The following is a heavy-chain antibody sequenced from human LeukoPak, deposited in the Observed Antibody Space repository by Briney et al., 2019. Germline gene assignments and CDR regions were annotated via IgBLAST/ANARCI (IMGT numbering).Heavy chain of an antibody. CDR2: ISGSGDST. Sequence: GGSLRLSCAASGFTFSSYAMSWVRQAPGKGLEWVSAISGSGDSTFYADSVKGRFTISRDNSKNTLYLQMNSLRAEDTAVYYCAKTKYYYDSSGYSDYWGQGTLVTVSS. J-gene: IGHJ4*02. D-gene: IGHD3-22*01. CDR3: AKTKYYYDSSGYSDY. CDR1: GFTFSSYA. V-gene: IGHV3-23*01.